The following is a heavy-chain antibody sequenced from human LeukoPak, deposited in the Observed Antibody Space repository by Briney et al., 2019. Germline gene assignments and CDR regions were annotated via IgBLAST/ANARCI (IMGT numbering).Heavy chain of an antibody. V-gene: IGHV4-59*08. Sequence: SETLSLTCTVSGGSISSYYWSWIRQPPGKGLEWIGHIYYSSSTNYNPSLKSRVTMSVNTSKNQFSLKLSSVTAADTAVYYCARHERVTTGVFDIWGQGTVVTVSS. CDR1: GGSISSYY. CDR3: ARHERVTTGVFDI. D-gene: IGHD7-27*01. CDR2: IYYSSST. J-gene: IGHJ3*02.